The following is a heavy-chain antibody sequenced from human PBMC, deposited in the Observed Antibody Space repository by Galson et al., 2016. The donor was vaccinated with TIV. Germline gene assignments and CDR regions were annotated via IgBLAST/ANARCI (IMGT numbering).Heavy chain of an antibody. CDR3: ARRRAPWQSLYYGLDV. J-gene: IGHJ6*01. D-gene: IGHD6-19*01. CDR1: GGSFSGHF. CDR2: VHDAGST. Sequence: SETLSLTCAVSGGSFSGHFGAWVRQSPEKGLEWLGEVHDAGSTNYNPSLKSRLTMSADTANNQFSLRLTSVTAADTAVCFCARRRAPWQSLYYGLDVWGQGTPVTVSS. V-gene: IGHV4-34*01.